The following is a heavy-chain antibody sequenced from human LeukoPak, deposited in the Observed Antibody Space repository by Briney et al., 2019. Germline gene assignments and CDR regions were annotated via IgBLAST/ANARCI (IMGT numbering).Heavy chain of an antibody. Sequence: SGPTLVKPTQTLTLTCTFSGFSLSTSGVGVGWIRQPPGKALEWLALIYWNDDKRYSPSLKSRLTITKDTSKNQVVLTMTNMDPVDTATYYCAHSYPGVGITIFGVPPGAFDIWGQGTMVTVSS. J-gene: IGHJ3*02. CDR2: IYWNDDK. CDR3: AHSYPGVGITIFGVPPGAFDI. D-gene: IGHD3-3*01. CDR1: GFSLSTSGVG. V-gene: IGHV2-5*01.